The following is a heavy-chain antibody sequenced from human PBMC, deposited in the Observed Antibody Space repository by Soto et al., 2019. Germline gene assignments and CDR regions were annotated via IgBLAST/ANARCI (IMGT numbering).Heavy chain of an antibody. Sequence: GGSLRLCCAASGFTFSSYDMHWVRQATVKGLEWVSAIGTAGDTYYPGSVKGRFTISRENAKNSLYLQMNSLRAGDTAVYYCARVYCSGGSCYSGMDVWGQGTTVTVSS. J-gene: IGHJ6*02. CDR1: GFTFSSYD. V-gene: IGHV3-13*01. CDR3: ARVYCSGGSCYSGMDV. D-gene: IGHD2-15*01. CDR2: IGTAGDT.